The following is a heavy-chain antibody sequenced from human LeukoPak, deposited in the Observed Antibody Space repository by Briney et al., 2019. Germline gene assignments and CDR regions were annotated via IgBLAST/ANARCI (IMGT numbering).Heavy chain of an antibody. CDR3: AREGGYDLAAAVY. D-gene: IGHD5-12*01. Sequence: ASVKVSCKASGYTFTGYYVHWVRQAPGQGLEWMGWINPNSGGTNYAQKFRGRVTMTRDTSISTAYMELSRLRSDDTAVYYCAREGGYDLAAAVYWGQGTLVTVSS. V-gene: IGHV1-2*02. CDR1: GYTFTGYY. CDR2: INPNSGGT. J-gene: IGHJ4*02.